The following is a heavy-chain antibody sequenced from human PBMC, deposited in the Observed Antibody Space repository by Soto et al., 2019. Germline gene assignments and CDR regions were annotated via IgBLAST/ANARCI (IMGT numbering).Heavy chain of an antibody. D-gene: IGHD2-15*01. CDR3: AKIPTPLKRYCSGGSCYSGLYY. CDR2: ISGSGGST. V-gene: IGHV3-23*01. Sequence: GGSLRLSCAASGFTFSSYAMSWVRQAPGKGLEWVSAISGSGGSTYYADSVKGRFTISRDNSKNTLYLQMNSLRAEDTAVYYCAKIPTPLKRYCSGGSCYSGLYYWGQGTLVTVSS. J-gene: IGHJ4*02. CDR1: GFTFSSYA.